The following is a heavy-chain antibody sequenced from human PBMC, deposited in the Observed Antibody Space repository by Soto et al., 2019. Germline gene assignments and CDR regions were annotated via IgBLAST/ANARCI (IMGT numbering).Heavy chain of an antibody. D-gene: IGHD6-19*01. CDR1: GGTFSSYT. CDR3: ARRAVAGTARDGVDY. CDR2: IIPILGIA. Sequence: QVQLVQSGAEVKKPGSSVKVSCKASGGTFSSYTISWVRQAPGQGLEWMGRIIPILGIANYAQKFQGRVTITADKSTSTAYMELSSLRSEDTAVYYCARRAVAGTARDGVDYWGQGTLVTVSS. J-gene: IGHJ4*02. V-gene: IGHV1-69*02.